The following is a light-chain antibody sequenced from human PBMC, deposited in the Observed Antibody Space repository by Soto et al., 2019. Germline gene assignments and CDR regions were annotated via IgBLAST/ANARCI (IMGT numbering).Light chain of an antibody. Sequence: EIVMTQSPATLSVSPGERATLSCRASQSVSSNLAWYQQKPGQAPRLLIYGASTRATGIPARFSGSGSGTECTLTISSLQSEDCAVYYCQQYNNWPPKWTFGQGTKVEIK. CDR3: QQYNNWPPKWT. V-gene: IGKV3-15*01. CDR2: GAS. J-gene: IGKJ1*01. CDR1: QSVSSN.